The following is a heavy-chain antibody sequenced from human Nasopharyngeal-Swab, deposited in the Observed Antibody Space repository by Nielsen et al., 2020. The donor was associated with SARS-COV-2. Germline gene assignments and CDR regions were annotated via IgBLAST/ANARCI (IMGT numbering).Heavy chain of an antibody. D-gene: IGHD3-16*01. J-gene: IGHJ6*02. CDR2: IYYSGST. CDR3: ARSVARAPRHEGDYYYGMDV. V-gene: IGHV4-39*01. Sequence: WMRQPPGEGLEWIWSIYYSGSTDYNPSLKSRVPISVDTSKNQFSLKLRSLTAADTAVYYCARSVARAPRHEGDYYYGMDVWGQGTTVTVSS.